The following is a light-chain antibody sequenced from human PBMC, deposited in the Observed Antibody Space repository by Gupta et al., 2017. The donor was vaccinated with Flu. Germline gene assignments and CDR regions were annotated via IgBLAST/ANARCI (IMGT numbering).Light chain of an antibody. Sequence: TVVTPAPSFAVSPGGTVTPTSGLSSVSVSSGYYPSWYQQTPGQAPRTLIYNTNTPASGVPDRVSGSILGNKAALTSPGAQAEDESDYYCVLYRGSAIQVFGGGTKLTVL. CDR2: NTN. CDR3: VLYRGSAIQV. V-gene: IGLV8-61*01. J-gene: IGLJ2*01. CDR1: SVSVSSGYY.